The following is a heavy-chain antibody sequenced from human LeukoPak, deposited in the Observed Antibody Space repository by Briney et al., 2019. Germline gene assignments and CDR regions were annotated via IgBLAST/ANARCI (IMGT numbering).Heavy chain of an antibody. D-gene: IGHD2-8*01. V-gene: IGHV1-46*01. CDR2: INPSGGST. J-gene: IGHJ3*02. CDR1: GYTFTSYY. Sequence: ASVKVSCKASGYTFTSYYIHWLRQAPGQGLEWMGIINPSGGSTDYAQKFQGRVTVTRDTSTSTVYMELSSLRSEDTTIYYCARPLAPVMLNAFDIWGQGTMVTVSS. CDR3: ARPLAPVMLNAFDI.